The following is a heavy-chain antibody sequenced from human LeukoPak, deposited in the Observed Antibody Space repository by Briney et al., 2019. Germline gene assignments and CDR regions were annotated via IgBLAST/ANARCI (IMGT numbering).Heavy chain of an antibody. Sequence: SETLSLTCTVSGYSINSGYYWSRIRQPAGKGLEWIGRIYTSGSANYNPSLKSRVTISVDTSKNQFSLKLSSVTAADTAVYYCARGEYYDFWSGYTNWFDPWGQGTLVTVSS. V-gene: IGHV4-61*02. CDR2: IYTSGSA. J-gene: IGHJ5*02. D-gene: IGHD3-3*01. CDR3: ARGEYYDFWSGYTNWFDP. CDR1: GYSINSGYY.